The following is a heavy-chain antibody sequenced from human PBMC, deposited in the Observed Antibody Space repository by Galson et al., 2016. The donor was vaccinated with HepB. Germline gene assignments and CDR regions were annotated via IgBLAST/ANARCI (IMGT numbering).Heavy chain of an antibody. V-gene: IGHV3-53*01. J-gene: IGHJ6*02. Sequence: SLRLSCAASEITVSNSYMSWVRQAPGKGPEWISVIYSGGATFYSDSVKGRFTISRDDSKNTLYLQMNSLRAGDTAVYYCATEISSFSVPRKPVGMDVWGQGTTVTVS. CDR2: IYSGGAT. CDR1: EITVSNSY. CDR3: ATEISSFSVPRKPVGMDV. D-gene: IGHD6-13*01.